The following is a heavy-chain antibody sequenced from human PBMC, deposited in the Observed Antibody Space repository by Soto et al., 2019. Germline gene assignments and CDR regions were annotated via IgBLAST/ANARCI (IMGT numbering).Heavy chain of an antibody. Sequence: EVQLLESGGGLVQPGGSLRLSCAASGFTFSSYAMSWVRQAPGKGLEWVSAISGSGGSTYYADSVKGRFTISRDKSKXXXXXXXXXXXXXXXXXXXXXXXPSTXVNPGDAFDIWGQGTMVT. V-gene: IGHV3-23*01. D-gene: IGHD4-4*01. CDR2: ISGSGGST. CDR1: GFTFSSYA. J-gene: IGHJ3*02. CDR3: XXXPSTXVNPGDAFDI.